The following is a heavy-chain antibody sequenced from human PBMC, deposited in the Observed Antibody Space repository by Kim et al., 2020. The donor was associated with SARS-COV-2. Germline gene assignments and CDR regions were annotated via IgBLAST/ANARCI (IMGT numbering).Heavy chain of an antibody. J-gene: IGHJ3*02. V-gene: IGHV3-48*03. CDR3: ARELRESAFDI. D-gene: IGHD4-17*01. CDR2: ISSSGSTI. Sequence: GGSLRLSCAASGFTFSSYEMNWVRQAPGKGLEWVSYISSSGSTIYYADSVKGRFTISRDNAKNSLYLQMNSLRAEDTAVYYCARELRESAFDIWGQGTMVTVSS. CDR1: GFTFSSYE.